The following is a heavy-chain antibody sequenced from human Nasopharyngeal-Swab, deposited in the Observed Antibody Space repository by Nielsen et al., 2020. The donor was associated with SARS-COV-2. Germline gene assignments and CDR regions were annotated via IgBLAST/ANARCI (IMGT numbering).Heavy chain of an antibody. CDR1: GFTFSSFG. Sequence: GESLKISCAASGFTFSSFGMHWVRQAPGKGLEWVAFIAHDASNEYYGDSVKGRFSISRDNSKNTLYLQMNSLRADDTAVYYCADPPFSEYWGQGTLVTVSS. CDR3: ADPPFSEY. V-gene: IGHV3-30*03. CDR2: IAHDASNE. J-gene: IGHJ4*02.